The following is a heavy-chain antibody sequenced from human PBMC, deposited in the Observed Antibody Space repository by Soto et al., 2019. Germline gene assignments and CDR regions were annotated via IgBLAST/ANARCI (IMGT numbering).Heavy chain of an antibody. J-gene: IGHJ5*02. CDR2: IYYSGST. V-gene: IGHV4-39*01. CDR1: GGSISSSSYY. CDR3: ARHKKLWTDNWFDP. Sequence: PSETLSLTYTVSGGSISSSSYYWGWIRQPPGKGLEWIGSIYYSGSTYYNPSLKSRVTISVDTSKNQFSLKLSSVTAADTAVYYCARHKKLWTDNWFDPWGQGTLVTV. D-gene: IGHD5-18*01.